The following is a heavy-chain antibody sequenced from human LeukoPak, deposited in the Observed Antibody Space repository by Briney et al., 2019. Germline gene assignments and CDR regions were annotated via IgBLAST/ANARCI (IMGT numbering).Heavy chain of an antibody. Sequence: PGGSLRLSCEASGYIFSSYAMSWVRQAPGKGLEWVSVISNSGATTDYADSVKGRFTISRDNSKNTLSLQMNSLRAEDTAVYYCAKEELYYYGSGTYYTLAPFDYWGQGTPVTVSS. CDR2: ISNSGATT. CDR3: AKEELYYYGSGTYYTLAPFDY. CDR1: GYIFSSYA. J-gene: IGHJ4*02. D-gene: IGHD3-10*01. V-gene: IGHV3-23*01.